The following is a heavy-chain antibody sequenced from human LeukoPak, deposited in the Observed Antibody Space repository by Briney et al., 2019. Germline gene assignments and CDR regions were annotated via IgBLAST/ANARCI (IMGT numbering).Heavy chain of an antibody. J-gene: IGHJ5*02. D-gene: IGHD3-10*01. V-gene: IGHV4-39*01. Sequence: PSETLSLTCTVSGGSISSSSYYWGWIRQPPGKGLEWIGSIYYSGSTYYNPSLKSRVTISVDTSKNQFSLKLSSVTAADTAVYYCARHGYYGSGSLVNWFDPWGQGTLVTVSS. CDR1: GGSISSSSYY. CDR3: ARHGYYGSGSLVNWFDP. CDR2: IYYSGST.